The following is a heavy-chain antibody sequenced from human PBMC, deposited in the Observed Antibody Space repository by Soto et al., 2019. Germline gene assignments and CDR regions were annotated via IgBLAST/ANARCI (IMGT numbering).Heavy chain of an antibody. D-gene: IGHD5-18*01. V-gene: IGHV4-59*01. J-gene: IGHJ4*02. Sequence: SVTMCVTCTVAGGNIIGYGWSWIRQKTGKGLEWIGYIYYSGSTNYNPSLKSRVTISVDTSKNQFSLKLSSVTAADTAVYYCARLGYSYAPVYWGQGTLVTVSS. CDR3: ARLGYSYAPVY. CDR1: GGNIIGYG. CDR2: IYYSGST.